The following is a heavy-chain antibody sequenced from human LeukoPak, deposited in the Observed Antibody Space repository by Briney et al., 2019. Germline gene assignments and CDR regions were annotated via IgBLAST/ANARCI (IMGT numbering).Heavy chain of an antibody. CDR1: GYTFTRYY. CDR2: INPNSGGT. D-gene: IGHD6-13*01. Sequence: ASVKVSFQSSGYTFTRYYMHWVRQPPGQGLAWVGRINPNSGGTNYAQKLQGRVTMTRDTSIRTAYMELSRLRAHYTAVYYFAREIGAVVWFDPWGQGTLVTVSS. J-gene: IGHJ5*02. V-gene: IGHV1-2*06. CDR3: AREIGAVVWFDP.